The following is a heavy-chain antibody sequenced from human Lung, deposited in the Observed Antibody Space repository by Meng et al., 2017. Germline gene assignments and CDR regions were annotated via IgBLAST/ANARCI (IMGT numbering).Heavy chain of an antibody. CDR1: GYTFTNYG. D-gene: IGHD2-21*01. Sequence: QAQSVQSGGEVKKPGASVKVSCKASGYTFTNYGITWERQAPGQGLEWMGWINAYNGDTNYAQTLQGRVTMTTDTSTSTAYMELRSLRSDDTAVYYCARVEVGITSGDYWGQGTLVTVSS. CDR3: ARVEVGITSGDY. J-gene: IGHJ4*02. CDR2: INAYNGDT. V-gene: IGHV1-18*01.